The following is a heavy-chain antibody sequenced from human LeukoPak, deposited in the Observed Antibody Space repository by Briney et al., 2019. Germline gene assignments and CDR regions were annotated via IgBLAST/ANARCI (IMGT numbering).Heavy chain of an antibody. J-gene: IGHJ4*02. Sequence: GGSLRLSCAASGFTFSSYSMNWVRQAPGKGLEWVSSISSSSSYIYYADSVKGRFTISRDNAKNSLYLQTNSLRAEDTAVYYYARTYYDILTGYYYYFDYWGQGTLVTVSS. V-gene: IGHV3-21*01. D-gene: IGHD3-9*01. CDR2: ISSSSSYI. CDR3: ARTYYDILTGYYYYFDY. CDR1: GFTFSSYS.